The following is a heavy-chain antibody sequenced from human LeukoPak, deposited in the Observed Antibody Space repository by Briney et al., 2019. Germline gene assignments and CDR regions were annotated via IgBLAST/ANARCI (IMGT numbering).Heavy chain of an antibody. CDR3: ARDYDSSGLDY. CDR2: INPNSGGT. CDR1: GYTFTGYY. Sequence: GASVNVSCKASGYTFTGYYMHWVRQAPGQGLERMGWINPNSGGTNYAQKFQGWVTMTRDTSISTAYMELGRLISDDTAVYYCARDYDSSGLDYWGQGTLVTVSS. D-gene: IGHD3-22*01. V-gene: IGHV1-2*04. J-gene: IGHJ4*02.